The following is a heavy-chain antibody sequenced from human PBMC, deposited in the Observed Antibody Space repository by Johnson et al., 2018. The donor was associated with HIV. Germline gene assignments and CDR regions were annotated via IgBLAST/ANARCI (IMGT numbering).Heavy chain of an antibody. CDR2: ISYDGSDK. J-gene: IGHJ3*02. V-gene: IGHV3-30*04. CDR3: AKTEDAFDI. Sequence: VQLVESGGGVVQPGRSLRLSCAASGFTFSSYAMHWVRQAPAKGLQWVAVISYDGSDKDYADSVMGRFTISRDSSKNTLYLQMNSLRVEDTAVYYCAKTEDAFDIWGQGTMVTVSS. CDR1: GFTFSSYA.